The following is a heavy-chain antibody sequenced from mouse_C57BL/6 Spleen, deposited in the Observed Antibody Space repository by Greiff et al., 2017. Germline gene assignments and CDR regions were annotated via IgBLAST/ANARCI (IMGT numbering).Heavy chain of an antibody. V-gene: IGHV1-52*01. J-gene: IGHJ4*01. D-gene: IGHD3-2*02. CDR1: GYTFTSYW. CDR3: AVDSLGYGYAMDY. CDR2: IDPSDSDT. Sequence: QVQLQQPGAELVRPGSSVKLSCKASGYTFTSYWMHWVKQRPIQGLEWIGNIDPSDSDTHYNQKFKDKATLTVDKSSSTAYMQLSSLTSEDSAVYYCAVDSLGYGYAMDYWGQGTSVTVSS.